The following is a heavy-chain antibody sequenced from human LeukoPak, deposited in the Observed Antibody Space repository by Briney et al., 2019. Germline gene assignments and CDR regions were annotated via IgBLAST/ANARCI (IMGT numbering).Heavy chain of an antibody. J-gene: IGHJ5*02. D-gene: IGHD3-22*01. Sequence: LSLTCTVSGGSISSGDFYWSWVRQAPGKGLEWVSGISGGGNSAYYADSVKGRFTISRDNSKNTLSLQMNSLRAEDTAVYYCAKGGPYTYGYSNWFDPWGQGTLVTVSS. CDR2: ISGGGNSA. CDR1: GGSISSGD. CDR3: AKGGPYTYGYSNWFDP. V-gene: IGHV3-23*01.